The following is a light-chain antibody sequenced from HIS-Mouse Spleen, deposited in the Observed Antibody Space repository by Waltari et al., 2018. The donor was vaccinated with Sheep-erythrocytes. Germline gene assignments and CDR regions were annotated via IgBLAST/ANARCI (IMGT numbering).Light chain of an antibody. CDR2: AAS. CDR3: LQDYNYPYT. J-gene: IGKJ2*01. Sequence: AIQMTHSPSSLSASVGDTVTITCRASQGIRNDLGWYQQKPGKAPKPLIYAASSLQSGVPSRFSGSGSGTDFTLTISSLQPEDFATYYCLQDYNYPYTFGQGTKLEIK. CDR1: QGIRND. V-gene: IGKV1-6*01.